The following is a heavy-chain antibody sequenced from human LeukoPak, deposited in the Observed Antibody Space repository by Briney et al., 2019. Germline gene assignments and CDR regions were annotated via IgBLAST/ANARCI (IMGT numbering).Heavy chain of an antibody. CDR3: ARENFDGSGTLDY. CDR2: ISSSSSYI. J-gene: IGHJ4*02. V-gene: IGHV3-21*01. D-gene: IGHD3-10*01. Sequence: GGSLRLSCAASGFTFSSYSMNWVRQAPGKGLEWVSSISSSSSYIYYANSVKGRFTISRDNAKNSLYLQMNSLRAEDTAVYYCARENFDGSGTLDYWGQGTLVTVSS. CDR1: GFTFSSYS.